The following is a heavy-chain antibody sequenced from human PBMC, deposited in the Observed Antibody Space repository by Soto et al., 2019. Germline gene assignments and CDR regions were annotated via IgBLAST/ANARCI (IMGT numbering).Heavy chain of an antibody. Sequence: ASVKVSCRASGYTFTGYYMHWVRQAPGQGLEWMGWINPNSGGTNYAQKFQGRVTMTRDTSISTAYMELSRLRSDDTAVYYCARPTSSSSHIGEWFDPCGQGTLVTVYS. D-gene: IGHD6-6*01. CDR1: GYTFTGYY. V-gene: IGHV1-2*02. CDR2: INPNSGGT. J-gene: IGHJ5*02. CDR3: ARPTSSSSHIGEWFDP.